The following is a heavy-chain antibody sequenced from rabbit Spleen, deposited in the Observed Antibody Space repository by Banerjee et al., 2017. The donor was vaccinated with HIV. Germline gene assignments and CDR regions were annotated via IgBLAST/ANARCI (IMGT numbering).Heavy chain of an antibody. J-gene: IGHJ4*01. CDR3: ARDLVAVIGWNFNL. CDR1: GFDFSSYA. V-gene: IGHV1S45*01. Sequence: QQQLEESGGDLVKPEGSLTLTCTASGFDFSSYAVSWVRQAPGKGLEWIACINIVTGKSVYASWAKGRFTMSRTSSTTVTLQMTSLTAADTATYFCARDLVAVIGWNFNLWGPGTLVTVS. D-gene: IGHD1-1*01. CDR2: INIVTGKS.